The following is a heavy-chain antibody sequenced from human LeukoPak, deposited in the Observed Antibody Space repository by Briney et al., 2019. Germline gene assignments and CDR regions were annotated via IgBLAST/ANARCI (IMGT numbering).Heavy chain of an antibody. CDR3: ARDAYYYGSGSDAFDI. D-gene: IGHD3-10*01. Sequence: SETLSLTCTVSGGSISSYYWSWIRQPPGKGLEWIGYIYYSGSTNYNPSLKSRVTMSVDTSKNQFSLKLSSVTAADTAVYYCARDAYYYGSGSDAFDIWGQGTMVTVSS. CDR1: GGSISSYY. J-gene: IGHJ3*02. V-gene: IGHV4-59*12. CDR2: IYYSGST.